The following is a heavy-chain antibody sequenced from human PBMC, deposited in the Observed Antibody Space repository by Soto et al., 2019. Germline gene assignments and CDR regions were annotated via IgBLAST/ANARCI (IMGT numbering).Heavy chain of an antibody. CDR1: GYTFTSYV. CDR3: ARSRWGYSYGYGDV. D-gene: IGHD5-18*01. CDR2: ISAYNGNT. V-gene: IGHV1-18*01. J-gene: IGHJ6*02. Sequence: ASVKVSGKASGYTFTSYVISWVRQAPGQGLEWMGWISAYNGNTNYAQKLQGRVTMTTDTSTSTAYMELRSLRSDDTAVYYCARSRWGYSYGYGDVWGQGPTVTVSS.